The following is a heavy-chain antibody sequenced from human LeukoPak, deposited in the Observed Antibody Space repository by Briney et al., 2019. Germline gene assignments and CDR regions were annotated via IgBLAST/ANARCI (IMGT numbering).Heavy chain of an antibody. D-gene: IGHD6-6*01. J-gene: IGHJ4*02. CDR1: GGSISNYY. CDR3: ARGPGGSRSSDFDY. V-gene: IGHV4-59*08. CDR2: RYYTGSA. Sequence: SETLSLTCTVTGGSISNYYCSWIRQAPGKGLEWIGSRYYTGSASYSSSLRSRATISLGTSKNQFSLNLSSVTAADTAVYYCARGPGGSRSSDFDYWGQGTLVTVSS.